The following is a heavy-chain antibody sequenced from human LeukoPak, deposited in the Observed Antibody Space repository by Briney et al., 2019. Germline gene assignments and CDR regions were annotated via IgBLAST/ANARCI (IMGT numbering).Heavy chain of an antibody. D-gene: IGHD3-22*01. CDR2: INSDGSST. CDR3: ARDRYYDSSGYPFDY. CDR1: GFTFNSYW. V-gene: IGHV3-74*01. J-gene: IGHJ4*02. Sequence: GGSLRLSCAASGFTFNSYWMHWVRQAPGKGLVWVSRINSDGSSTSYADSVKGRFTISRDNAKNTLYLQMNSLRAEDTAVYYCARDRYYDSSGYPFDYLGQGTLVTVSS.